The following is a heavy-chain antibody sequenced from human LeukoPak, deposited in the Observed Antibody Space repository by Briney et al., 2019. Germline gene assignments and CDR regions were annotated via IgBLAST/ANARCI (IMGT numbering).Heavy chain of an antibody. V-gene: IGHV1-69*05. CDR1: GGTFSSYA. Sequence: SVKVSCKASGGTFSSYAISWVRQAPGQGLEWMGRIIPIFGTANYAQKFQGRVTITTDESTSTAYMELSSLRSEDTAVYYCARVLKGYCSGGSCYEGFDYWGQGTLVTVSS. J-gene: IGHJ4*02. CDR2: IIPIFGTA. CDR3: ARVLKGYCSGGSCYEGFDY. D-gene: IGHD2-15*01.